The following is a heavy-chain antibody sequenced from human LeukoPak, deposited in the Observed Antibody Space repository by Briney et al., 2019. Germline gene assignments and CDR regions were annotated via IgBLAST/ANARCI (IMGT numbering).Heavy chain of an antibody. CDR3: ARGGYTSSWYWLY. CDR1: GFTFSSYW. Sequence: GGSLRLSCAASGFTFSSYWMSWVRQAPGKGLEWEANIKQDGSEKYYVDSVKGRFTISRDNAKNSLYLQMNSLGAEDTAVYYCARGGYTSSWYWLYWGQGTLVTVSS. CDR2: IKQDGSEK. J-gene: IGHJ4*02. D-gene: IGHD6-13*01. V-gene: IGHV3-7*01.